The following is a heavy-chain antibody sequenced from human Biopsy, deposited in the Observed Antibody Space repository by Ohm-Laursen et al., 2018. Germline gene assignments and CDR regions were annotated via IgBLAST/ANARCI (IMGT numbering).Heavy chain of an antibody. J-gene: IGHJ5*02. CDR3: ARGGFGLDGYNSP. V-gene: IGHV4-59*01. Sequence: SQTLSLTCTVSGDSISSYYWSWIRQPPGKGLEWIGYVYYTGSTDYNPSLQSRVTISVDTSEHQFSLRLTSATAADTAVYYCARGGFGLDGYNSPWGRGTLVIVSS. CDR2: VYYTGST. CDR1: GDSISSYY. D-gene: IGHD5-24*01.